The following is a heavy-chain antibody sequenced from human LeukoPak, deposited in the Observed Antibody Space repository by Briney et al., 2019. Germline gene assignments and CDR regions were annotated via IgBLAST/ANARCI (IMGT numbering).Heavy chain of an antibody. CDR2: ISWNSDTI. Sequence: AGGSLRLSCAASGFTFDDYAMHWVRQAPGKGLEWVSGISWNSDTIAYADSVKGRFTISRDNAKNSLYLQMNSLRPDDTAFYYCVKARGTTFIDYWGQGTLVTVSS. D-gene: IGHD1-7*01. V-gene: IGHV3-9*01. CDR3: VKARGTTFIDY. CDR1: GFTFDDYA. J-gene: IGHJ4*02.